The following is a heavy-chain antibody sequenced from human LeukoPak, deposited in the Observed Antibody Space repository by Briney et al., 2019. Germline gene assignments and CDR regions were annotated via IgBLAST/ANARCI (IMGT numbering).Heavy chain of an antibody. CDR1: GGTFSSYA. J-gene: IGHJ4*02. CDR2: IIPIFGTA. D-gene: IGHD1-7*01. V-gene: IGHV1-69*05. CDR3: ASYMYNWNSPEV. Sequence: GASVKVSCKASGGTFSSYAISWVRQAPGQGLEWMGGIIPIFGTANYAQKLQGRVTMTTDTSTSTAYMELRSLRSDDTAVYYCASYMYNWNSPEVWGQGTLVTVSS.